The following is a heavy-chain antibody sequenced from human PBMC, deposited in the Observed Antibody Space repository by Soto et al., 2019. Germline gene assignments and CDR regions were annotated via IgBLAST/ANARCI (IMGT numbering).Heavy chain of an antibody. V-gene: IGHV1-18*01. J-gene: IGHJ6*04. CDR1: GYSFANCG. CDR2: IGAYNGHT. Sequence: GAPVKVSCKASGYSFANCGIRWVRQAPGQGLEWMGWIGAYNGHTKYAQKLQGRVTMTPDPSTSTAYLELRSLKCDDTAVYYCGRENSFVSRGSLLARYYSGLAVWVKGPTVPV. D-gene: IGHD3-22*01. CDR3: GRENSFVSRGSLLARYYSGLAV.